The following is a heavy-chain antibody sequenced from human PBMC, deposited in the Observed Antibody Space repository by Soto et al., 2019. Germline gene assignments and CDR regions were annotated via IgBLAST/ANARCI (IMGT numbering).Heavy chain of an antibody. CDR2: IKEDSSEK. CDR3: ARYYDGSGNSDAFDI. Sequence: WGSLRLSCAASGFTFSSHWITWCRHSPFKGLEWVTNIKEDSSEKFYVDSVRGRFTISRDNAKNSLYLEMNSLGFEDTAIYYCARYYDGSGNSDAFDIWGQGTKVTVSS. J-gene: IGHJ3*02. V-gene: IGHV3-7*03. CDR1: GFTFSSHW. D-gene: IGHD3-22*01.